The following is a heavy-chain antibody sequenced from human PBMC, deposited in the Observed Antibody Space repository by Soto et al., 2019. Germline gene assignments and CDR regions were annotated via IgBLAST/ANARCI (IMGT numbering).Heavy chain of an antibody. J-gene: IGHJ3*02. CDR2: ISGSGGST. Sequence: GGSLRLSCAASGFTFGSYAMSWVRQAPGKGLEWVSAISGSGGSTYYADSVKGRFTISRDNSKNTLYLQMNSLRAEDTAVYYCGSFDSDIVVVVAATGQLAFDIWGQGTMVTVSS. CDR1: GFTFGSYA. V-gene: IGHV3-23*01. CDR3: GSFDSDIVVVVAATGQLAFDI. D-gene: IGHD2-15*01.